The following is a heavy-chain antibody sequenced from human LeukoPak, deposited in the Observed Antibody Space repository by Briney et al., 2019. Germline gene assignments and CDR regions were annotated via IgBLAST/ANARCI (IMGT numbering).Heavy chain of an antibody. D-gene: IGHD3-16*01. V-gene: IGHV4-59*01. CDR1: GGSISSYY. J-gene: IGHJ6*03. CDR3: ARVTFYPRLWTMHV. Sequence: TSETLSLTCTVSGGSISSYYWNWIRQPPGKGLEWIGYIYYSGSTNYNPSLKSRVTISVDTSKNQFSLKLSSVTAADTAVYYCARVTFYPRLWTMHVWGKGTTVTVSS. CDR2: IYYSGST.